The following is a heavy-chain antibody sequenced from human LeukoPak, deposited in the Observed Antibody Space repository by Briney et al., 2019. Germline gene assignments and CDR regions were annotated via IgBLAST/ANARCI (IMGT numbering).Heavy chain of an antibody. CDR2: INPNSGDT. D-gene: IGHD3-3*02. V-gene: IGHV1-2*02. CDR3: ASISHVWSGYYTVYFDY. CDR1: GYIFTDYH. J-gene: IGHJ4*02. Sequence: ASVKVSCKAPGYIFTDYHIHWVRQAPGQGLEWMGWINPNSGDTNFPQKFQGRVTMTRDTSISTAYMELSSLRSDDTALYYCASISHVWSGYYTVYFDYWGQGTLVTVSS.